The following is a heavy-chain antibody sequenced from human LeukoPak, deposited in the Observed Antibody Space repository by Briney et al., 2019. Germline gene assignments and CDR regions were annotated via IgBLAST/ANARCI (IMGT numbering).Heavy chain of an antibody. Sequence: SETLSLTCTVSGGSISSGGYYWSWIRQHPGKGLEWIGYIYYSGSTYYNPSLKSRVTISVDASKNQFSLKLSSVTAADTAVYYCARFAPQMTTVTTFDYWGQGTLVTVSS. V-gene: IGHV4-31*03. J-gene: IGHJ4*02. CDR2: IYYSGST. CDR3: ARFAPQMTTVTTFDY. D-gene: IGHD4-17*01. CDR1: GGSISSGGYY.